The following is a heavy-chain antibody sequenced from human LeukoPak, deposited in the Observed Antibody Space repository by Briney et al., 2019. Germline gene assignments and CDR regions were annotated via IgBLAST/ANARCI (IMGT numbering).Heavy chain of an antibody. J-gene: IGHJ5*02. CDR1: GFSFSSYT. V-gene: IGHV3-23*01. Sequence: PGGSLRLSCAASGFSFSSYTMSWVRRAPGKGLEWVSGISFSGGSTYYADSVKGRFTISRDNSKNTQYLQMNSLRSEDTAVYNCAKDMYYYGSSGYYPFDLWGQGTLVIVSS. CDR2: ISFSGGST. D-gene: IGHD3-22*01. CDR3: AKDMYYYGSSGYYPFDL.